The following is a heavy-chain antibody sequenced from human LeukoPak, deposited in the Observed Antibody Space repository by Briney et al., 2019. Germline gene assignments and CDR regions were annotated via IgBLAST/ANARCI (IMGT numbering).Heavy chain of an antibody. CDR3: ARGEAPEDK. V-gene: IGHV1-2*02. CDR1: GYTFTGYY. Sequence: ASVKVSCKASGYTFTGYYIHWVRQAPGQGLEWLGWINPHTGDTYHAQKFQGRVTMTSDASVNIAYMQLSRLKSDDTAIYYCARGEAPEDKWGQGTLVTVSS. CDR2: INPHTGDT. J-gene: IGHJ4*02.